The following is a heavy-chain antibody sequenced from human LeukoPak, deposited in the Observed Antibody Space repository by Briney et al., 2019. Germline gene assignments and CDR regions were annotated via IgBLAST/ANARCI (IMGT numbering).Heavy chain of an antibody. V-gene: IGHV4-39*01. D-gene: IGHD6-13*01. J-gene: IGHJ4*02. CDR3: ARQGIEAGGTLYMGILLPFDY. Sequence: EPLTLPCSVSGGPMRICNYLWARVSRAPGEGRDWNRNRYYSGITYYNSALKSRVIICEDTSKNQFAQKQSPGTDADSVLYYCARQGIEAGGTLYMGILLPFDYWGQGTLVTVSS. CDR2: RYYSGIT. CDR1: GGPMRICNYL.